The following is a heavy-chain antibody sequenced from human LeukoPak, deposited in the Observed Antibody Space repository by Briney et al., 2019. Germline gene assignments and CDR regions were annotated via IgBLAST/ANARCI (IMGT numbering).Heavy chain of an antibody. CDR3: ARDRYYYGSGLREALDI. CDR2: IYHSGST. D-gene: IGHD3-10*01. Sequence: SETLSLTCTVSGGSISSGGYYWSWIRQPPGKGLEWIGYIYHSGSTYYNPSLKSRVTISVDTSKNQFSLKLSSVTAADTAVYYCARDRYYYGSGLREALDIWGQGTMVTVSS. CDR1: GGSISSGGYY. J-gene: IGHJ3*02. V-gene: IGHV4-30-2*01.